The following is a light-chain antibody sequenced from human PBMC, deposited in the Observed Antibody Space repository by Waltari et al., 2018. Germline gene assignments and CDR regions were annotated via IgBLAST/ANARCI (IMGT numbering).Light chain of an antibody. CDR2: KSS. CDR1: QSISSW. CDR3: QQYNIYWT. J-gene: IGKJ1*01. Sequence: DIQMTQSPSTLSASAGDRVTITCRASQSISSWLAWYQQKPGKAPKLLIYKSSSLESGVPSRFSGSGSGTEFTLTISSLQPDDFATYYCQQYNIYWTFGQGTKVEIK. V-gene: IGKV1-5*03.